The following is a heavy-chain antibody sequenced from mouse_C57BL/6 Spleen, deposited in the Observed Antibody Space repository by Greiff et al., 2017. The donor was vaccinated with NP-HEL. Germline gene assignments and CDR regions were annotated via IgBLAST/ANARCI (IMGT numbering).Heavy chain of an antibody. CDR1: GYTFTSYW. D-gene: IGHD1-1*01. V-gene: IGHV1-59*01. J-gene: IGHJ4*01. CDR3: ARGVVATNYYAMDY. Sequence: QVQLQQPGAELVRPGTSVKLSCKASGYTFTSYWMHWVKQRPGQGLERIGVIDPSDSYTNYNQKFKGKATLTVDTSSSTAYMQLSSLTSEDSAVYYCARGVVATNYYAMDYWGQGTSVTVSS. CDR2: IDPSDSYT.